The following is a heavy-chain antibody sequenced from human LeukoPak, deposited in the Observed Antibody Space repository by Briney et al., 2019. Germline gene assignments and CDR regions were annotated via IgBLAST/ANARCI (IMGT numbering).Heavy chain of an antibody. V-gene: IGHV3-33*01. CDR2: IWDDGSNK. CDR1: GFTFSSYG. J-gene: IGHJ4*02. CDR3: ARVGRERWLAYFDY. D-gene: IGHD6-19*01. Sequence: PGGSLRLSCVASGFTFSSYGMHWVRQAPGKGLEWVAVIWDDGSNKYYADSVKGRFTISRDNSKNTLYLQMNSLRAEDTAVYYCARVGRERWLAYFDYWGQGTLVTVSS.